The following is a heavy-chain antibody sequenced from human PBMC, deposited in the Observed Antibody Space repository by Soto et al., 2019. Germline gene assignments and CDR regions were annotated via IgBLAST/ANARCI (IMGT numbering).Heavy chain of an antibody. Sequence: QVQLVQSGAEVKKPGSSVKVSCQASGGTFTSYAVTWVRHAPGQGLAWMGGIIPVLDKATYAQKLQVRLTSTADATTSTAYMELSSARCEHTVLYFCARGRREMCDSKSNWFDPWGQGTLVTVSS. J-gene: IGHJ5*02. CDR3: ARGRREMCDSKSNWFDP. CDR2: IIPVLDKA. D-gene: IGHD3-22*01. V-gene: IGHV1-69*01. CDR1: GGTFTSYA.